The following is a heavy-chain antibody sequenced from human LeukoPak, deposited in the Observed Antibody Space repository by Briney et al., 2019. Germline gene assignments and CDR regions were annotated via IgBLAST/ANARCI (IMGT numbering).Heavy chain of an antibody. Sequence: GGSLRLSCSASGFPFSSYAMQGFRQAPGKGLEYVSAISDSGGSTYYADSVKGRFTISRDNSKNTLYLQMSSLRAEDTAVYFCVRGYSFGPYGMDVWGQGTTVTVSS. D-gene: IGHD2-15*01. V-gene: IGHV3-64D*09. CDR3: VRGYSFGPYGMDV. J-gene: IGHJ6*02. CDR1: GFPFSSYA. CDR2: ISDSGGST.